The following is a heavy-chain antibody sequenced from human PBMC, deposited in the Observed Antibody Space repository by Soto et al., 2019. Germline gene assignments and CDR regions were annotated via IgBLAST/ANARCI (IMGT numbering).Heavy chain of an antibody. D-gene: IGHD2-2*01. CDR1: GGSNIRDGYY. CDR2: ISYSGSS. J-gene: IGHJ4*02. V-gene: IGHV4-31*03. CDR3: ARATPAGSADF. Sequence: TLSLTCTVSGGSNIRDGYYWSWIRQHPGKGLEWIAYISYSGSSYSNPSLKSRVTISADTSKNQFSLRLTSVTAADTAVYFCARATPAGSADFWGQGTLVTVS.